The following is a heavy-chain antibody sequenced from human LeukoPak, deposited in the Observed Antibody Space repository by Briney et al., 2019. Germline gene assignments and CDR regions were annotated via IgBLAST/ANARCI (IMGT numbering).Heavy chain of an antibody. CDR3: GRFGYVAGVDL. V-gene: IGHV3-7*01. J-gene: IGHJ4*02. D-gene: IGHD6-19*01. CDR1: GFSFSAYW. CDR2: INPVGTAT. Sequence: PGGSLRLSCAASGFSFSAYWMTWFRQAPGAGLEFVANINPVGTATYYADPVKGRFTISRDNAKNLVYLQMNSLRAEDTAVYHCGRFGYVAGVDLWGQGTLVTVSS.